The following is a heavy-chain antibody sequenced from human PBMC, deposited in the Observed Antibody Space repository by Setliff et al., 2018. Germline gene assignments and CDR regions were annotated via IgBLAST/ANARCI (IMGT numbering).Heavy chain of an antibody. J-gene: IGHJ6*02. CDR2: IKQDGSDT. CDR1: GFTFSRYW. CDR3: ARDVVSGWYRRNNYFGMDV. D-gene: IGHD6-19*01. V-gene: IGHV3-7*01. Sequence: LRLSCAASGFTFSRYWMSWVRQAPGKGLEWVANIKQDGSDTYYMDSVKGRFTISRDNAKNSLYLQMNSLRVEDTAVYYCARDVVSGWYRRNNYFGMDVWGQGTTVTVSS.